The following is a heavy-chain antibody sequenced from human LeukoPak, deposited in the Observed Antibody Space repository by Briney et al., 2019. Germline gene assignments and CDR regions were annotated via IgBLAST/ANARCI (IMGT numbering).Heavy chain of an antibody. D-gene: IGHD1-7*01. CDR3: TTDEDWNYARKDV. CDR2: TVSEIDGGTT. CDR1: GFTVSSNY. Sequence: GGSLRLSCAASGFTVSSNYMSWVRQVPGKGLEWVGQTVSEIDGGTTDYAAPVKGRFTISRDDSKSTLYLQMNSLKIEDTAVYYCTTDEDWNYARKDVWGQGATVIVSS. J-gene: IGHJ6*02. V-gene: IGHV3-15*04.